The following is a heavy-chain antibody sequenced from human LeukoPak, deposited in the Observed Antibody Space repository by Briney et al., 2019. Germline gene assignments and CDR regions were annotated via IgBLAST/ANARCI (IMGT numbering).Heavy chain of an antibody. D-gene: IGHD2-21*01. CDR3: ARESLREGEDYGMDV. V-gene: IGHV4-59*01. CDR1: GGSISSYY. J-gene: IGHJ6*02. CDR2: TYYSGST. Sequence: SETLSLTCTVSGGSISSYYWSWIRQPPGEGLEWIGYTYYSGSTNYNPSLKSRVTISVDTSKNQFSLKLSSVTAADTAVYYCARESLREGEDYGMDVWGQGTTVTVSS.